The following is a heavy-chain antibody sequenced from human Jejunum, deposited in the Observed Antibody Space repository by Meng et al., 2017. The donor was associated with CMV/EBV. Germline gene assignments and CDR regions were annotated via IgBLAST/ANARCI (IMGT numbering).Heavy chain of an antibody. J-gene: IGHJ6*02. Sequence: TNYAMDWVRQAPGKGLECVAIISFNGRNKYYADSVKGRFTVSRDNAKNSLYLQMNSLRVEDTAVYYCAKRINLGRGRIMDYYGMDVWGQGTTVTVSS. CDR1: TNYA. CDR3: AKRINLGRGRIMDYYGMDV. CDR2: ISFNGRNK. V-gene: IGHV3-33*05. D-gene: IGHD3-10*01.